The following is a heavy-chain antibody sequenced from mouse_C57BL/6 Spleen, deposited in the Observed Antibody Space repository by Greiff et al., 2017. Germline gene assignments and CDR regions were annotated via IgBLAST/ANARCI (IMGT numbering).Heavy chain of an antibody. CDR1: GYTFTSYW. D-gene: IGHD1-1*01. CDR2: IDPSDSYT. J-gene: IGHJ4*01. V-gene: IGHV1-69*01. CDR3: ARASITTVVPRAMDD. Sequence: QVQLQQPGAELVMPGASVKLSCKASGYTFTSYWMHWVQQRPGQGLEWIGAIDPSDSYTNYNQQFKGKSTLTVTQSSSTAYMQLSSLTSEDSAVYYGARASITTVVPRAMDDGGQGTSVTVSS.